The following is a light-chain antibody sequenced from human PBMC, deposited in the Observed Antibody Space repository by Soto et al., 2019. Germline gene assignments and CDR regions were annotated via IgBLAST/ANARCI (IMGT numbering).Light chain of an antibody. CDR3: QQYNSYPWT. CDR2: DAS. CDR1: QSISSW. Sequence: DIQMTQSPSTLSASVGDRVTIACRASQSISSWLAWYQQKPGKAPNLLIYDASSLESGVPSRFSGSGSGTEFTLTISSLQPDDFATYYCQQYNSYPWTFGQGTKLEIK. J-gene: IGKJ1*01. V-gene: IGKV1-5*01.